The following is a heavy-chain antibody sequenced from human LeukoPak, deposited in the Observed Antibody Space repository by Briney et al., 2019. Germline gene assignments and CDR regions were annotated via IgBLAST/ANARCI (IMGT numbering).Heavy chain of an antibody. CDR3: ARDLDGIAAAGTDY. CDR2: INPNSGGT. J-gene: IGHJ4*02. CDR1: GYTFTGNY. Sequence: GASVKVSCKASGYTFTGNYMHWVRQAPGQGLEWMGWINPNSGGTNYAQKFQGRVTMTRDTSISTAYMELSRLRSDDTAVYYCARDLDGIAAAGTDYWGQGTLVTVSS. D-gene: IGHD6-13*01. V-gene: IGHV1-2*02.